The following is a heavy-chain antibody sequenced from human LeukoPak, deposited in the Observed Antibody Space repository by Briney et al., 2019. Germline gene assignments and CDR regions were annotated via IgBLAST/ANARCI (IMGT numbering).Heavy chain of an antibody. D-gene: IGHD3-22*01. V-gene: IGHV1-2*02. CDR1: GYTFTDYY. Sequence: GASVKVSCKASGYTFTDYYMHWVRQAPGQGLEWMGWINPNSGGTNYAQKFQGRVTMTRDTSISTAYMELSRLRSDDTAVYYCARCGDYYDSSGYYYSAFDIWGQGTMVTVSS. J-gene: IGHJ3*02. CDR3: ARCGDYYDSSGYYYSAFDI. CDR2: INPNSGGT.